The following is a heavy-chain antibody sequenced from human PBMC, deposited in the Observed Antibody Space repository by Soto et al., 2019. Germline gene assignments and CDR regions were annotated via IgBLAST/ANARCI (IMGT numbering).Heavy chain of an antibody. CDR1: GFTFSGSP. CDR3: TTGNYDSSGYYYPLRD. Sequence: EVQLVESGGGLVQPGGSLKLSCAASGFTFSGSPMHWVRQDSGKGLEWVGRIRRKANSYATAYAASVKGRFTISRDDSKSTAYMQMNSLKTEDTAVYYCTTGNYDSSGYYYPLRDWGQGSLVTVSS. CDR2: IRRKANSYAT. D-gene: IGHD3-22*01. J-gene: IGHJ4*02. V-gene: IGHV3-73*02.